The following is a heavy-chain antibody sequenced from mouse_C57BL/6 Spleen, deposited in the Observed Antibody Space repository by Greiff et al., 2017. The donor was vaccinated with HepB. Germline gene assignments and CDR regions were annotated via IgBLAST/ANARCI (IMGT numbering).Heavy chain of an antibody. Sequence: QVQLQQSGAELVMPGASVKLSCKASGYTFTSYWMHWVKQRPGQGLEWIGEIDPSDSYTNYNQKFKGKSTLTVDKSSSTAYMQLSSLTSEDSAVYYCLFYYGSSPGFAYWGQGTLVTVSA. J-gene: IGHJ3*01. CDR3: LFYYGSSPGFAY. CDR1: GYTFTSYW. V-gene: IGHV1-69*01. CDR2: IDPSDSYT. D-gene: IGHD1-1*01.